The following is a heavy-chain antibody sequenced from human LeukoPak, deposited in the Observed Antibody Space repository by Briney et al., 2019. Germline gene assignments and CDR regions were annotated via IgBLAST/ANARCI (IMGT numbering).Heavy chain of an antibody. D-gene: IGHD3-22*01. J-gene: IGHJ4*02. CDR2: ISSSSSYI. Sequence: GGSLRLSCAASGFTFSRYWMHWVRQAPGKGLEWVSSISSSSSYIYYADSVKGRFTISRDNAKNSLYLQMNSLRAEDTAVYYCAKDGLGVYYYDSSGYSNYWGQGTLVTVSS. CDR1: GFTFSRYW. CDR3: AKDGLGVYYYDSSGYSNY. V-gene: IGHV3-21*01.